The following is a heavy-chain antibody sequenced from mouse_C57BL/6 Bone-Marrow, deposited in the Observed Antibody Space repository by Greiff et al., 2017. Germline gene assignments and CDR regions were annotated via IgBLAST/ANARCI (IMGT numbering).Heavy chain of an antibody. CDR2: ISGGGGNT. CDR3: ARPLYYYSWFAY. V-gene: IGHV5-9*01. CDR1: GFTFSSYT. D-gene: IGHD2-4*01. J-gene: IGHJ3*01. Sequence: EVMLVESGGGLVKPGGSLKLSCAASGFTFSSYTMSWVRQTPEKRLEWVATISGGGGNTYYPDSVKGRFTISRDTAENTLYLQMSSLRSEDTALYYCARPLYYYSWFAYWGQGTLVTVSA.